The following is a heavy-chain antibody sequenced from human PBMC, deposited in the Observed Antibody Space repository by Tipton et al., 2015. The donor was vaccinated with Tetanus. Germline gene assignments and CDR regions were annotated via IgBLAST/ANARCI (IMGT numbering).Heavy chain of an antibody. CDR1: NGSISSGGYY. Sequence: TLSLTCSVSNGSISSGGYYWSWVRQYPGKGLEWIGLLYHTGVTYYNPSLQSRVAISVDTSKNQFSLEVASVTVSDTAVYYCARVRAILRRTLSGLYGLDPWGQGILVTVSS. V-gene: IGHV4-31*03. CDR2: LYHTGVT. J-gene: IGHJ5*02. D-gene: IGHD3-16*01. CDR3: ARVRAILRRTLSGLYGLDP.